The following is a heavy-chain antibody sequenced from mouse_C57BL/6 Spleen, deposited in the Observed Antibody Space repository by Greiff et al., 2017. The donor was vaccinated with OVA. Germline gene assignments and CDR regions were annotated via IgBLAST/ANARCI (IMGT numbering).Heavy chain of an antibody. D-gene: IGHD2-3*01. V-gene: IGHV1-39*01. CDR2: INPNYGTT. CDR1: GYSFTDYN. Sequence: VQLKESGPELVKPGASVKISCKASGYSFTDYNMNWVKQSNGKSLEWIGVINPNYGTTSYNQKFKGKATLTVDQSSSTAYMQLNSLTSEDSAVYSWARGGVTTTACDYGGQGTTLTVS. CDR3: ARGGVTTTACDY. J-gene: IGHJ2*01.